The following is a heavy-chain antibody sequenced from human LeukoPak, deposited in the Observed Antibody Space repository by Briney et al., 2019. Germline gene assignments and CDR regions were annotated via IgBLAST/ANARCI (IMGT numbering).Heavy chain of an antibody. Sequence: SETLCLTCAVSGGSIMTTNWWSWVRQPPGKGLEWIGEVHLSGATNYNPSLESRVSMSIDTSKNQMSLKLTSVTAADTAIYFCTRESGAFSPFGFWGQGTLVTVSS. CDR3: TRESGAFSPFGF. CDR2: VHLSGAT. D-gene: IGHD1-26*01. J-gene: IGHJ1*01. CDR1: GGSIMTTNW. V-gene: IGHV4-4*02.